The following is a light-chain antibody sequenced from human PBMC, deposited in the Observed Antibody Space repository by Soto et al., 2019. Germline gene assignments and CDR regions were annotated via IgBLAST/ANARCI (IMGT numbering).Light chain of an antibody. V-gene: IGKV1-5*01. J-gene: IGKJ2*01. CDR3: HVYNSY. CDR1: ESIATW. Sequence: DVLMTQSPSTLSASVGDRVTITCRASESIATWLAWYQQKPGQAPKLLIYDASRLESGVPSRFSGGGSGTEFSLTISGLQAGDFASYYCHVYNSYFGPGTKLEI. CDR2: DAS.